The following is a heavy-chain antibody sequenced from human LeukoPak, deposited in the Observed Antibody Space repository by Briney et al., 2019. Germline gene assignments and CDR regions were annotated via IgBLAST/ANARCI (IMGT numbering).Heavy chain of an antibody. D-gene: IGHD3-16*01. CDR3: AKSRGISAGPSYYYYSLDV. CDR1: GFTFSSYS. V-gene: IGHV3-21*04. Sequence: GGSLRLSCAASGFTFSSYSMNWVRQAPGKGLEWVSSISSSSSYIYYADSVNGRFTISRDNSKDTLYLQMNSLRVEDTAVYFCAKSRGISAGPSYYYYSLDVWGRGTTVTVSS. CDR2: ISSSSSYI. J-gene: IGHJ6*02.